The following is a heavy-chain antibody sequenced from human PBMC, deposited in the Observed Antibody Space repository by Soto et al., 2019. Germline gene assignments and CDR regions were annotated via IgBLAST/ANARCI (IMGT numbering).Heavy chain of an antibody. D-gene: IGHD6-19*01. CDR1: GGSIGSSSYY. CDR2: IYDRGST. V-gene: IGHV4-39*01. Sequence: QLQLQESGPGLVKPSETLSLTCTVSGGSIGSSSYYWGWIRQPPGKGLEWIGSIYDRGSTYSNPSLXXXLXXSLDTSKNQFSLKLTSVTAADTAVYYCARHGYTSGRTYFDYWGQGTLVTVSS. J-gene: IGHJ4*02. CDR3: ARHGYTSGRTYFDY.